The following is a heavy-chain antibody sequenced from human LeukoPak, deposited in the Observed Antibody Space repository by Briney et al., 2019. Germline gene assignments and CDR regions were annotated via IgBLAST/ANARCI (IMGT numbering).Heavy chain of an antibody. CDR2: ISAYNGNT. Sequence: GASVKVSCKASGYTFTSYGISWVRQAPGQGLEWMGWISAYNGNTNYAQKLQGRVTMTTDTSTSTAYMELRSLRSDDTAVYYCARDLEQEAIFGVVIIPYNWFDPWGQGTLVTVSS. CDR3: ARDLEQEAIFGVVIIPYNWFDP. D-gene: IGHD3-3*01. V-gene: IGHV1-18*01. J-gene: IGHJ5*02. CDR1: GYTFTSYG.